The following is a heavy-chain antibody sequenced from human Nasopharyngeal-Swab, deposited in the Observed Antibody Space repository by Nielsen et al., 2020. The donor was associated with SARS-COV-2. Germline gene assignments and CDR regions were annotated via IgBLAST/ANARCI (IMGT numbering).Heavy chain of an antibody. CDR3: ARQGVSRSGWYDY. Sequence: GSLRLSCTVSGGSIGSSSYYWGWIRQPPGKGLEWIGSIYYSGSTYYNPSLKSRVTISVDTSKNQFSLKLSSVTAADTAVYYCARQGVSRSGWYDYWGQGTLVTVSS. CDR1: GGSIGSSSYY. D-gene: IGHD6-19*01. J-gene: IGHJ4*02. CDR2: IYYSGST. V-gene: IGHV4-39*01.